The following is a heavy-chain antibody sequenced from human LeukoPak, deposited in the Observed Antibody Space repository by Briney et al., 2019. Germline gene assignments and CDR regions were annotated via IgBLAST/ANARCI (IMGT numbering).Heavy chain of an antibody. D-gene: IGHD4-11*01. CDR2: IYYSGST. V-gene: IGHV4-59*01. J-gene: IGHJ5*02. CDR1: GGSINSYY. CDR3: GRNATPFSNQNWSAP. Sequence: SETLSLTCTVSGGSINSYYWTWIRQPPGKALEWIGYIYYSGSTYYNPSLKSRVTISLDTSKNQFSLKLSSVTAADTAVYYWGRNATPFSNQNWSAPGGREPPAPVSS.